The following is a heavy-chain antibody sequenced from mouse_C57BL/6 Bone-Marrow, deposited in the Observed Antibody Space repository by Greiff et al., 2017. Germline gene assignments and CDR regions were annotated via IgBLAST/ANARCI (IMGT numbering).Heavy chain of an antibody. V-gene: IGHV1-15*01. CDR1: GYTFTDYE. Sequence: VQLQQSGAELVRPGASVTLSCKASGYTFTDYEMHWVKQTPVHGLEWIGAIDPETGGTAYNQKFKGKAILTADKSSSTAYMELRSLTSEDSAVYYCTGDEAYYGNYVRVYWGQGTTLTVSS. J-gene: IGHJ2*01. CDR3: TGDEAYYGNYVRVY. CDR2: IDPETGGT. D-gene: IGHD2-10*01.